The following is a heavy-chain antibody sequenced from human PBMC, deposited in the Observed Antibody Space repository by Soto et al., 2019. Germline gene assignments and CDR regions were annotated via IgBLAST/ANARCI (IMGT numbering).Heavy chain of an antibody. V-gene: IGHV1-69*02. CDR2: IIPILGIA. CDR3: ACSHPPSSIAYY. CDR1: GGTFSSYT. D-gene: IGHD6-6*01. Sequence: KVSCKASGGTFSSYTMSWVRQAPGQGLEWMGRIIPILGIANYAQKFQGRVTITADKSTSTAYMELSSLRSEDTAVYSCACSHPPSSIAYYWGQGTLVTVSS. J-gene: IGHJ4*02.